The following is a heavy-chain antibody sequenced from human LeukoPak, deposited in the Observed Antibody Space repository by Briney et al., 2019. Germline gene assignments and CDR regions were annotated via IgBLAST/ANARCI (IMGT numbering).Heavy chain of an antibody. J-gene: IGHJ6*02. Sequence: SETLSLTCAVYGGSFSGYYWSWIRQPPGEGLEWIWEINHSGSTNYNPSLKSRVAISVDTSKNQFSLKLSSVTAADTAVYYCARRRYGMDVWGQGTTVTVSS. CDR3: ARRRYGMDV. V-gene: IGHV4-34*01. CDR2: INHSGST. CDR1: GGSFSGYY.